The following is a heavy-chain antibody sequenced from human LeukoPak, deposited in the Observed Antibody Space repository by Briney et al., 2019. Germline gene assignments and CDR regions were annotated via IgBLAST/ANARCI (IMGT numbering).Heavy chain of an antibody. CDR2: IVVGSGNT. J-gene: IGHJ4*02. CDR3: AAIPLPDSRYFDWLTFDY. Sequence: ASVKVSCKASGFTFTSSAVQWVRQARGQRLGWIGWIVVGSGNTNYAQKFQERVTITRDMSTSTAYMELSSLRSEDTAVYYCAAIPLPDSRYFDWLTFDYWGQGTLVTVSS. CDR1: GFTFTSSA. D-gene: IGHD3-9*01. V-gene: IGHV1-58*01.